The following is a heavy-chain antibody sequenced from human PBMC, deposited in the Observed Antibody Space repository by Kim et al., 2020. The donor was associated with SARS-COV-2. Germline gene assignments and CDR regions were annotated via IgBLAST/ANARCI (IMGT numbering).Heavy chain of an antibody. Sequence: GGSLRLSCAASGFTFSSYSMNWVRQAPGKGLEWVSSISSSSSYIYYADSVKGRFTISRDNAKNSLYLQMNSLRAEDTAVYYCARVISGRYPYLGYYYYYGMDVWGQGTTVTVSS. CDR3: ARVISGRYPYLGYYYYYGMDV. V-gene: IGHV3-21*01. CDR2: ISSSSSYI. D-gene: IGHD3-9*01. CDR1: GFTFSSYS. J-gene: IGHJ6*02.